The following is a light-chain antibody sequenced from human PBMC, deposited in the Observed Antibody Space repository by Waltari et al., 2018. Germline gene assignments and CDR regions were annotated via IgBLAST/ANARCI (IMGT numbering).Light chain of an antibody. V-gene: IGKV1-5*03. CDR3: QQYYTAPYS. CDR2: RAS. CDR1: QSIGDW. Sequence: DIQMTQSPSTLSASVGDRVTITCRASQSIGDWMAWYQQEPGKAPKLLIYRASTLQSGVPSRFSGSGSGTEFTLTISSLQPEDVAVYYCQQYYTAPYSFGQGTKLEIK. J-gene: IGKJ2*03.